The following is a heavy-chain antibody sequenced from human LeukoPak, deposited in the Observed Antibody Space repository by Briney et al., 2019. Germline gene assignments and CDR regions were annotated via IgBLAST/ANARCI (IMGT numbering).Heavy chain of an antibody. CDR1: GFTFSSYS. V-gene: IGHV3-21*01. CDR3: AKDLGYDFWSGYQFDY. J-gene: IGHJ4*02. D-gene: IGHD3-3*01. CDR2: ISSSSSYI. Sequence: GGSLRLSCAASGFTFSSYSMNWVRQAPGKGLEWVSSISSSSSYIYYADSVKGRFTISRDNAKNSLYLQMNSLRAEDTAVYYCAKDLGYDFWSGYQFDYWGQGTLVTVSS.